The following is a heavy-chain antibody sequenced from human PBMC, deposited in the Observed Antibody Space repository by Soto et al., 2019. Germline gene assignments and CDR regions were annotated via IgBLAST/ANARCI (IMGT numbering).Heavy chain of an antibody. D-gene: IGHD3-10*01. CDR2: FSGTTSNT. V-gene: IGHV3-23*01. Sequence: GGSLRLSCAASGFTFSSYAMSWVRQAPGKGLEWVSTFSGTTSNTYYADSVKGRFTISRDNSKNTLYLQMNSLRADDTAVYYCAKRGDSGSYYFNYWGQGTLVTVSS. J-gene: IGHJ4*02. CDR3: AKRGDSGSYYFNY. CDR1: GFTFSSYA.